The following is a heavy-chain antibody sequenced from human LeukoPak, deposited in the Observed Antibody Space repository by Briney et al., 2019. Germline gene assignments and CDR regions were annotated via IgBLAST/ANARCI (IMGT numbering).Heavy chain of an antibody. CDR3: ATSEVGGSYH. CDR1: GYTFTDYY. CDR2: VDPEDGDT. Sequence: GATVTLSCKASGYTFTDYYMHWVQQAPGKGLEWMGRVDPEDGDTIYAEKFQGRVTITADTSTDTAYMELSSLKSEDTAVYYCATSEVGGSYHWGQETRVTVSS. V-gene: IGHV1-69-2*01. J-gene: IGHJ5*02. D-gene: IGHD1-26*01.